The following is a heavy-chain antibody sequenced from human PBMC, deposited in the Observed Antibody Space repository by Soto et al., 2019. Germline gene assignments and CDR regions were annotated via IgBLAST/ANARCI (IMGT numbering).Heavy chain of an antibody. J-gene: IGHJ3*02. CDR3: ALGNFEAFDI. CDR1: GGSFSGYY. CDR2: INHSGST. Sequence: SETLSLTCAVYGGSFSGYYWSWIRQPPGKGLEWIGEINHSGSTNYNPSLKSRVTISVDTSKNQFSLKLSSVTAADTAVYYCALGNFEAFDIWGQGTMVTVSS. V-gene: IGHV4-34*01.